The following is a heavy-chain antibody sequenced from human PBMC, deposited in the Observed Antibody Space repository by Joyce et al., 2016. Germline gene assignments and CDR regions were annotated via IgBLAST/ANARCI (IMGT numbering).Heavy chain of an antibody. J-gene: IGHJ5*02. Sequence: QVQLVQSGAEVKKPGSSVKVSCKASGGTFSSYVVSWVRQAPGQGLEWMGGVIPIFGTSNYAQKFQGRVAIIADESTSTVYMELSSLRSEDTAVYYCARAPGGFGEPTTNWLDPWGQGTLVTVSS. CDR3: ARAPGGFGEPTTNWLDP. D-gene: IGHD3-10*01. V-gene: IGHV1-69*12. CDR1: GGTFSSYV. CDR2: VIPIFGTS.